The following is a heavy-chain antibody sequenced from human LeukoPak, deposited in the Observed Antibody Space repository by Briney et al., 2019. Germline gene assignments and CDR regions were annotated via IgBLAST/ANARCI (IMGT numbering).Heavy chain of an antibody. V-gene: IGHV3-11*04. CDR1: GFTFSDYY. J-gene: IGHJ4*02. CDR2: ISTSGSTI. Sequence: SGESLRLSCVASGFTFSDYYMSWIRQAPGKGLECVSYISTSGSTIYYADSVKGRFTISRDNAKNSLYLQMNNLRAEDTAMYYCARDERSDYWGQGTLVTVSS. CDR3: ARDERSDY.